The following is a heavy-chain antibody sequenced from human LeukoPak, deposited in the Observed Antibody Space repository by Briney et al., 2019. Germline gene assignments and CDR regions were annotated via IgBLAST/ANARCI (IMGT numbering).Heavy chain of an antibody. CDR3: ARHQSPPHYYYDSSGYYDY. V-gene: IGHV5-51*01. CDR1: GYSFTSYW. CDR2: INPGDSNT. D-gene: IGHD3-22*01. J-gene: IGHJ4*02. Sequence: GESLKISCKGSGYSFTSYWIGWVRQMPGKGLEWMGTINPGDSNTKYSPSFQGQVTISADKSINTAYLQWSGLKASDTAMYYCARHQSPPHYYYDSSGYYDYWGQGTLVTVSS.